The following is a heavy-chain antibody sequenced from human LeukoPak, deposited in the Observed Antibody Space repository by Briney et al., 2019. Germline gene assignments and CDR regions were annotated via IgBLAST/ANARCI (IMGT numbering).Heavy chain of an antibody. CDR2: ISGSGGST. D-gene: IGHD3-3*01. CDR3: AKVGEITIFGVVEGADY. CDR1: GFTFSSYA. Sequence: GGSPRLSCAASGFTFSSYAMSWVRQAPGKGLEWVSAISGSGGSTYYADSVKGRFTISRDNSKNTLYLQMNSLRAEDTAVYYCAKVGEITIFGVVEGADYWGQGTLVTVSS. V-gene: IGHV3-23*01. J-gene: IGHJ4*02.